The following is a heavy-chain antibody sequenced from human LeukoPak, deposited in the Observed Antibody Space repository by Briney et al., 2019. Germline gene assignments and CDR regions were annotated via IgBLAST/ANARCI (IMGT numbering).Heavy chain of an antibody. Sequence: GGSLRLSCAASGFTFSSYAMHWVRQAPGKGLEWVAVISYDGSNKYYADSVKGRFTISRDNSKNTLYLQMNSLRAEDTAVYYCARNPTFDYWGQGTLVTVSA. CDR3: ARNPTFDY. J-gene: IGHJ4*02. CDR1: GFTFSSYA. CDR2: ISYDGSNK. V-gene: IGHV3-30-3*01.